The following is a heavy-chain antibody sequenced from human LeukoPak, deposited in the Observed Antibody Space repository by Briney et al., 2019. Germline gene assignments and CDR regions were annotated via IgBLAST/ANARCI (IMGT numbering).Heavy chain of an antibody. J-gene: IGHJ6*02. CDR1: GFTFSSYA. CDR3: TAYSAMDV. Sequence: GGSLRLSCAASGFTFSSYAMSWVRQAPGKGLEWVGRIKSKTDGGTTDYAAPVKGRFTISRDDSERTLDLQMNSLKTEDTAIYYCTAYSAMDVWGQGTTVTVSS. CDR2: IKSKTDGGTT. V-gene: IGHV3-15*01.